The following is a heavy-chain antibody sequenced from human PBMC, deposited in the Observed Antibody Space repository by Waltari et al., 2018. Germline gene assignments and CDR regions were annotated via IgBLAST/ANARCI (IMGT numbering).Heavy chain of an antibody. Sequence: QVQLVQSGAEVKKPGASVKAPCKVSGYTPPELSMHWVRQAPGKGLEWMGGFDPEDGETINAQKFQGRVTMTEDTSTDTAYMELSSLRSEDTAVYYCATLKRGYSYGWTLDYWGQGTLVIVSS. D-gene: IGHD5-18*01. V-gene: IGHV1-24*01. J-gene: IGHJ4*02. CDR1: GYTPPELS. CDR3: ATLKRGYSYGWTLDY. CDR2: FDPEDGET.